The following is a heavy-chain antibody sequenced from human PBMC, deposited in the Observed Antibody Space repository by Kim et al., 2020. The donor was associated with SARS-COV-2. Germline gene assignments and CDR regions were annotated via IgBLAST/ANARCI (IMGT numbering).Heavy chain of an antibody. CDR2: ISYDGSNK. J-gene: IGHJ6*03. V-gene: IGHV3-30-3*01. Sequence: GGSLRLSCAASGFTFSSYAMHWVRQAPGKGLEWVAVISYDGSNKYYADSVKGRFTISRDNSKNTLYLQMNSLRAEDTAVYYCARDLGDIVVVPASDYYMDVWGKGTTVTVSS. CDR1: GFTFSSYA. D-gene: IGHD2-2*01. CDR3: ARDLGDIVVVPASDYYMDV.